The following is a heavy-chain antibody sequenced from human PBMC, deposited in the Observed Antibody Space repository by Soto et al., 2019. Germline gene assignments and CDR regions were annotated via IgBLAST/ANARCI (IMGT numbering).Heavy chain of an antibody. Sequence: SETLSLTCTVSGGSISSSSYYWGWIRQPPGKGLEWIGSIYYSGSTYYNPSLKSRVTISVDTSKNQFSLKLSSVTAADTAVYYCARGHDIWGSYLYYFDYWGQGTLVTVSS. CDR3: ARGHDIWGSYLYYFDY. CDR1: GGSISSSSYY. CDR2: IYYSGST. D-gene: IGHD3-16*02. V-gene: IGHV4-39*01. J-gene: IGHJ4*02.